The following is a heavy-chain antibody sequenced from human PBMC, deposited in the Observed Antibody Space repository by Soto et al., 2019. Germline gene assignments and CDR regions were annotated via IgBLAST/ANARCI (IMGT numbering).Heavy chain of an antibody. CDR3: ASLGRHG. V-gene: IGHV3-7*01. Sequence: GSLRLSCAASGFSFSDSWMDWVRQAPGKGPEWVANIKEDGSEKNYVDSVKGRFTISRDNAKNSLYLQMNSLRAEDTAVYYCASLGRHGWGQGTTVTVSS. CDR2: IKEDGSEK. CDR1: GFSFSDSW. J-gene: IGHJ6*02. D-gene: IGHD3-16*01.